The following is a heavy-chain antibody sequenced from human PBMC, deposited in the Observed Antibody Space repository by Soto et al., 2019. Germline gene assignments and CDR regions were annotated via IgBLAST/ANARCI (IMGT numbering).Heavy chain of an antibody. CDR3: TRHTVDY. CDR2: IRSKANSYAT. D-gene: IGHD4-17*01. V-gene: IGHV3-73*01. Sequence: EVQLVESGGGLVQPGGSLKLSCAASGFTFSGSAMHWVRQASGKGLEWVGRIRSKANSYATAYAASVNGRFTISRDDSKKTAYLQMNSLKTEDTAVYYCTRHTVDYWGQGTLVTVSS. J-gene: IGHJ4*02. CDR1: GFTFSGSA.